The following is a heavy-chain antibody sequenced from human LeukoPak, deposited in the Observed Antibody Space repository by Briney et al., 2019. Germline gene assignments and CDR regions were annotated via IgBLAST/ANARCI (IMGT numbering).Heavy chain of an antibody. J-gene: IGHJ4*02. V-gene: IGHV3-30*18. CDR1: GFTFSSYG. CDR3: AKYGSENSFDY. CDR2: ISYDGSNK. D-gene: IGHD3-10*01. Sequence: GGSLRLSCAASGFTFSSYGMHWVRQAPGKGLEWVAVISYDGSNKYYADSVKGRFTISRDNSKNTLYLQMNSLRAEDTAVYYCAKYGSENSFDYWGQGTLVTVSS.